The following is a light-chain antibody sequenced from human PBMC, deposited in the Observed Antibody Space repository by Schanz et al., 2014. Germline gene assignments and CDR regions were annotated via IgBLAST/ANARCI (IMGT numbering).Light chain of an antibody. CDR1: QSVSSF. V-gene: IGKV3-20*01. J-gene: IGKJ1*01. CDR3: QQYASSKT. CDR2: DAS. Sequence: EIVLTQSPATLSLSPGERATLSCRASQSVSSFLAWYQQKPGQAPRLLIYDASNRATGIPDRFSGSGSGTDFTLTISRLEPEDFAVYYCQQYASSKTFGQGTKVEI.